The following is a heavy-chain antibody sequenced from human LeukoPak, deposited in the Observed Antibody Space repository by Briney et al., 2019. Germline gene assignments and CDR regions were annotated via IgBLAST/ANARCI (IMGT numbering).Heavy chain of an antibody. CDR3: ARNYYDSSGYYYESGDY. CDR2: VSRITSYI. J-gene: IGHJ4*02. CDR1: GXTFSSYT. Sequence: GGSLRLSCAAFGXTFSSYTMTWVRQAPGKGLEWVSSVSRITSYIYYADSVKGRFTISRDNAKNSLYLQMNSLRAEDTAVYYCARNYYDSSGYYYESGDYWGQGTLVTVSS. D-gene: IGHD3-22*01. V-gene: IGHV3-21*01.